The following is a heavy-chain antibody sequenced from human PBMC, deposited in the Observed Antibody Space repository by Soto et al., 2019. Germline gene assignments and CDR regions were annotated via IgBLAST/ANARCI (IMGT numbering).Heavy chain of an antibody. CDR1: GGSFSGYY. CDR2: INHSGST. D-gene: IGHD6-6*01. J-gene: IGHJ4*02. Sequence: ASETLSLTCAVYGGSFSGYYWSGVRQPPGKGLEWIGEINHSGSTNYNPSLKSRVTISVDTSKNQFSLKLSSVTAADTAVYYCARLIAARGFSDYWGQGTLVTVSS. V-gene: IGHV4-34*01. CDR3: ARLIAARGFSDY.